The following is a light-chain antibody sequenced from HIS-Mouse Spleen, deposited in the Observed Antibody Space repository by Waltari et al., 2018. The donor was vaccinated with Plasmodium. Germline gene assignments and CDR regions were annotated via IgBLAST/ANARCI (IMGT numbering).Light chain of an antibody. V-gene: IGLV2-11*01. CDR2: DFS. CDR3: CSYAGSYTFV. CDR1: SSDVGGYNY. Sequence: QSALTQPRSVSGSPGQSVTISCTGTSSDVGGYNYVSWYQQHPGKAPNLMIYDFSKRPSGVPDRFSGSKSGNTASLTISGLQAEDEADYYCCSYAGSYTFVFGTGTKVTVL. J-gene: IGLJ1*01.